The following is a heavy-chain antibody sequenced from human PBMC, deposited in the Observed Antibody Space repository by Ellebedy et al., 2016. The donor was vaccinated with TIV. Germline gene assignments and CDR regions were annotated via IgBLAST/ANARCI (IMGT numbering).Heavy chain of an antibody. CDR2: ISSSSSTI. CDR1: GFTVSSNY. J-gene: IGHJ4*02. V-gene: IGHV3-48*01. D-gene: IGHD6-6*01. CDR3: ASIGLAAPSDY. Sequence: GGSLRLSXAASGFTVSSNYMNWVRQAPGKGLEWVSYISSSSSTIYYADSVKGRFTISRDNAKNSLYLQMNSLRAEDTAVYYCASIGLAAPSDYWGQGTLVTVSS.